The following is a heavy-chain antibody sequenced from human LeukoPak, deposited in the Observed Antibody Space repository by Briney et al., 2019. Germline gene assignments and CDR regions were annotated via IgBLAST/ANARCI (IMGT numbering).Heavy chain of an antibody. CDR3: ARDAVDTANAV. CDR1: GLTFSSHW. Sequence: GGSLRLSCAASGLTFSSHWMHWVRQAPGKGLVWVSHINSDGSITSYADSVKGRFTISRDNAKNTLYLQMNSLRAEDTAVYYCARDAVDTANAVWGQGTTVTVSS. CDR2: INSDGSIT. D-gene: IGHD5-18*01. V-gene: IGHV3-74*01. J-gene: IGHJ6*02.